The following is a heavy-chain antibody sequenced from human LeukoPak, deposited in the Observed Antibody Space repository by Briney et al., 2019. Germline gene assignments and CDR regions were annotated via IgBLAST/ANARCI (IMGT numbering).Heavy chain of an antibody. V-gene: IGHV4-30-4*08. J-gene: IGHJ3*02. D-gene: IGHD1-26*01. CDR1: GGSISSGDYY. CDR3: ARESPPEGAIKRTYAFDI. CDR2: IYYSGST. Sequence: PSQTLSLTCTVSGGSISSGDYYWSWIRQPPGKGLEWIGYIYYSGSTYYNPSLKSRVTISVDTSKNQFSLKLSSVTAADTAMYYCARESPPEGAIKRTYAFDIWGQGTMVTVSS.